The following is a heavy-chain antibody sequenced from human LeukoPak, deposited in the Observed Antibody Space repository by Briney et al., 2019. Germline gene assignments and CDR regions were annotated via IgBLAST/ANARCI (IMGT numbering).Heavy chain of an antibody. J-gene: IGHJ5*02. V-gene: IGHV3-7*01. CDR2: IKQDGSEK. Sequence: GGSLRLSCVASGFTFISYWMSWVRQAPGKELAWVANIKQDGSEKSYVDSVKGRFTISRDNAKNSLYMQMNSLRAEDTALYYCARAGRAKCPLFDTWGQGTLVTVSS. CDR3: ARAGRAKCPLFDT. CDR1: GFTFISYW.